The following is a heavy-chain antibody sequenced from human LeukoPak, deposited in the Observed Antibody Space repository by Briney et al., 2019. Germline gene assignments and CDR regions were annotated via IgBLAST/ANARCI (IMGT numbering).Heavy chain of an antibody. CDR3: VKDSKLGALYYYYMDV. J-gene: IGHJ6*03. CDR1: GFNFNNYG. Sequence: GGSLRLSCAASGFNFNNYGMHWVRQAPGKGLEWVAFIQYDTTNKYYADSVKGRFSISRDNSKKTLNLQMNSLRAEDTAVYYCVKDSKLGALYYYYMDVWGKGTTVTVAS. D-gene: IGHD7-27*01. CDR2: IQYDTTNK. V-gene: IGHV3-30*02.